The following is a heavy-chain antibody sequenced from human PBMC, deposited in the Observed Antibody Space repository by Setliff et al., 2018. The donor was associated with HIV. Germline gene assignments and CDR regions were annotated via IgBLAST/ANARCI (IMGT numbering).Heavy chain of an antibody. CDR2: ISVGKGNT. CDR1: GYILGSYD. D-gene: IGHD1-26*01. V-gene: IGHV1-18*01. CDR3: ARGWEGGMDY. J-gene: IGHJ4*02. Sequence: ASVKVSCKASGYILGSYDISWVRQAPGQGLEWVGWISVGKGNTNYAQSLQGRVTMTGDTSTNTLYMELSSLRSEDTAVYYCARGWEGGMDYWGQGTLVTVSS.